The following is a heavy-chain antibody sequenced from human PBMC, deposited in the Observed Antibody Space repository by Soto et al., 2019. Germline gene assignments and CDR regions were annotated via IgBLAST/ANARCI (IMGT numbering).Heavy chain of an antibody. CDR3: TKDGRFDSHRSLYYYYYGMDV. CDR2: ISNDGSNK. D-gene: IGHD3-16*02. Sequence: GGSLRLSCAASGFTFNNYGMNWVRQAPGKWLEWVAIISNDGSNKYYIESVRGRFTISRDNSKNMLFLQMNSLRVEDTAVYFCTKDGRFDSHRSLYYYYYGMDVWGQGXTVTVSS. J-gene: IGHJ6*02. V-gene: IGHV3-30*18. CDR1: GFTFNNYG.